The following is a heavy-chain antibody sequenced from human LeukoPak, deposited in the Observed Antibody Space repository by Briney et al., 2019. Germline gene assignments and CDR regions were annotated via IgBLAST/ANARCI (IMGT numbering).Heavy chain of an antibody. Sequence: ASVKVSCKASGYTFTSYGISWVRQAPGQGLEWMGWISVYNGKTNYAQKLQGRVTMTTDTSTSTAYMELRSLRSDDTAVYYCARVEGGYYGSGSYSLDTRLDYWGQGTLVTVSS. V-gene: IGHV1-18*01. CDR2: ISVYNGKT. J-gene: IGHJ4*02. CDR1: GYTFTSYG. D-gene: IGHD3-10*01. CDR3: ARVEGGYYGSGSYSLDTRLDY.